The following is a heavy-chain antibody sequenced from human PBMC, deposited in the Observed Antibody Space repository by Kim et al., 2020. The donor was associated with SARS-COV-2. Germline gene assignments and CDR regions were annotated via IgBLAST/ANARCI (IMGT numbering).Heavy chain of an antibody. CDR3: ASSGTTPLINWFDP. Sequence: SVKVSCKASGGTFSSYAISWVRQAPGQGLEWMGGIIPIFGTANYAQKFQGRVTITADESTSTAYMELSSLRSEDTAVYYCASSGTTPLINWFDPWGQGTLVTVSS. CDR1: GGTFSSYA. D-gene: IGHD1-1*01. J-gene: IGHJ5*02. V-gene: IGHV1-69*13. CDR2: IIPIFGTA.